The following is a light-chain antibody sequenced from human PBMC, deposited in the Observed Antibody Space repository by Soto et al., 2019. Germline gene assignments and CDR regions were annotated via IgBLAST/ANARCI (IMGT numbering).Light chain of an antibody. Sequence: QSALTQPPSASGPPGQSVTISCTGTSSDVGGYNFVSWYQHFPGKAPKLIIYEVTKRPSGVPDRFSGSKSGNTASLTVSGLQTDDEADYYCSSYGGSNNFVFGTGTKVTVL. CDR3: SSYGGSNNFV. V-gene: IGLV2-8*01. J-gene: IGLJ1*01. CDR1: SSDVGGYNF. CDR2: EVT.